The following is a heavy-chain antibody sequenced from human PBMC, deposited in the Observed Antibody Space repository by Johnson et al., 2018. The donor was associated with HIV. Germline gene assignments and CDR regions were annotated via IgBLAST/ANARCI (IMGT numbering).Heavy chain of an antibody. CDR2: INWNGGIT. Sequence: VQLMESGGGVVRPGGSLRLSCVASGFTFDDYDMTWVRQAPGKGLEWVSGINWNGGITYYADSVKGRFSISRDNSKNTLYLQMNSLRAEDTAVYYCAKPGGSSWYFDAFDIWGQGTMVTVSS. CDR1: GFTFDDYD. CDR3: AKPGGSSWYFDAFDI. J-gene: IGHJ3*02. D-gene: IGHD6-13*01. V-gene: IGHV3-20*04.